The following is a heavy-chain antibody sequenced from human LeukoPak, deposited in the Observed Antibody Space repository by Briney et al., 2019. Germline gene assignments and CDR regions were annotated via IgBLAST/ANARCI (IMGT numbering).Heavy chain of an antibody. Sequence: GGSLRLSCAASGFTFSSYGMHWVRQAPGKGLEGVAVIWYDGNNKYYADSVKGRFTISRDNSKNTLYLQMNSLRAEDAAVYYCARDLKYYDSSGFDYWGQGTLVTVSS. CDR3: ARDLKYYDSSGFDY. V-gene: IGHV3-33*01. J-gene: IGHJ4*02. CDR2: IWYDGNNK. CDR1: GFTFSSYG. D-gene: IGHD3-22*01.